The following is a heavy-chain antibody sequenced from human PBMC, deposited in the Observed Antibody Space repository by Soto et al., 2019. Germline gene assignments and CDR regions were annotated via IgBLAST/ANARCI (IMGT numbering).Heavy chain of an antibody. D-gene: IGHD3-16*01. Sequence: GGSLRLSCAASGFTFSSYSMNWVRQAPGKGLEWVSSISSSSSYIYYADSVKGRFTISRDNAKNSLYLQMNSLRAEDTAVYYCARVLRSDDDYIWGRTSPNYFDYWGQGTLVTVSS. J-gene: IGHJ4*02. CDR3: ARVLRSDDDYIWGRTSPNYFDY. CDR1: GFTFSSYS. CDR2: ISSSSSYI. V-gene: IGHV3-21*01.